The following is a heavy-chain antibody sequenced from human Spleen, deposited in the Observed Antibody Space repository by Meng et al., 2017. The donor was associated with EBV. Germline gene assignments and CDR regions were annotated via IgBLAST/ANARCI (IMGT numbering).Heavy chain of an antibody. CDR3: ARGAPPDY. J-gene: IGHJ4*02. Sequence: EVQVVESGGGLVQPGGSLGLSCAACGFTFSDYAMNWVRQATGKGLEWVSAIGSAGYTYYAGSVKGRFTISRENAKNSLYLQMNSLRAGDTAVYFCARGAPPDYWGQGVLVTVSS. V-gene: IGHV3-13*01. CDR1: GFTFSDYA. CDR2: IGSAGYT.